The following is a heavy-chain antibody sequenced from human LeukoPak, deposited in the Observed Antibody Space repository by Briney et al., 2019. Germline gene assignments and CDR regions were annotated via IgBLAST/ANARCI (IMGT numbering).Heavy chain of an antibody. CDR3: ARDRWTAMVTWYFDY. Sequence: ASVKVSCKASGGTFSSYAISWVRQAPGQGLEWVGRIIPIFGTANCAQKFQGRVTITTDESTSTAYMELSSLRSEDTAVYYCARDRWTAMVTWYFDYWGQGTLVTVSS. D-gene: IGHD5-18*01. V-gene: IGHV1-69*05. CDR2: IIPIFGTA. J-gene: IGHJ4*02. CDR1: GGTFSSYA.